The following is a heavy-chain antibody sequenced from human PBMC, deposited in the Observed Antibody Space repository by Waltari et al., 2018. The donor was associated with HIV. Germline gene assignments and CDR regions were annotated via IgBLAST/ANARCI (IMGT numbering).Heavy chain of an antibody. Sequence: QVHLQESRPGLVRPSETLSLTCFVSRDSVSSGDRYWSWIRQPPGKGLEWIGYIFYNEHKVSLKYNPSRGSRVTMSVATSRNHVSMNLTSVSAADAAIYFCASGRILTDYRGSDYYYGMDVWGQGTTVAVSS. D-gene: IGHD3-9*01. CDR1: RDSVSSGDRY. J-gene: IGHJ6*02. V-gene: IGHV4-61*03. CDR2: IFYNEHKVSL. CDR3: ASGRILTDYRGSDYYYGMDV.